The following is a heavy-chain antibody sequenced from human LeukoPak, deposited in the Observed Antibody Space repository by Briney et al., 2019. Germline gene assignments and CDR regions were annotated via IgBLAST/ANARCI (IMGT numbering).Heavy chain of an antibody. V-gene: IGHV4-59*01. Sequence: KTSETLSLTCTVSGGSISSYYWSWIRQPPGKGLEWIGYIYYSGSTNYNPSLKSRVTISVDTSKNQFSLKLSSVTAADTAVYYCARDRYSSSSYYYYMDVWGKGTTVTVSS. CDR3: ARDRYSSSSYYYYMDV. J-gene: IGHJ6*03. D-gene: IGHD6-6*01. CDR1: GGSISSYY. CDR2: IYYSGST.